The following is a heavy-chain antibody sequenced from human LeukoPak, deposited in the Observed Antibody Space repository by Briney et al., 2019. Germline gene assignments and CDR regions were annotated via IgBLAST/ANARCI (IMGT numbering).Heavy chain of an antibody. V-gene: IGHV4-34*01. J-gene: IGHJ4*02. CDR2: INHSGST. Sequence: SETLSLTCAVYGGSFSGYYWSWIRQPPGKGLEWIGEINHSGSTNYNPSLKSRVTISVDTSKNQFSLKLSSVTAADTAVYYCAIMPPYYYDSSGYCYGNDYWGQGTLVTVSS. CDR1: GGSFSGYY. D-gene: IGHD3-22*01. CDR3: AIMPPYYYDSSGYCYGNDY.